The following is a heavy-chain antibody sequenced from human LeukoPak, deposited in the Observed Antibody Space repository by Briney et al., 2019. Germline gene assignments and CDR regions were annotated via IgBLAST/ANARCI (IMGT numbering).Heavy chain of an antibody. CDR3: SRYVDTPLDY. J-gene: IGHJ4*02. D-gene: IGHD5-18*01. V-gene: IGHV3-73*01. CDR1: GFTFSGSS. CDR2: IRSKANSYAT. Sequence: QPGGSLRLSCAASGFTFSGSSIHWVRQASGKGLEWVGRIRSKANSYATAYAASVAGRFTISRDDSQNTAYLQMNSLKTEDAAVYYCSRYVDTPLDYWGQGALVTVSS.